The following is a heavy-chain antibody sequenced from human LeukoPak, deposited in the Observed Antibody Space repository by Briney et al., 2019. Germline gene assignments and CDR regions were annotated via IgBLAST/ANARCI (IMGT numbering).Heavy chain of an antibody. CDR3: AKAGPNYYYDSSGYYSVAYYYYGMDV. CDR2: ISGSGGST. J-gene: IGHJ6*02. V-gene: IGHV3-23*01. CDR1: GFTFSSYA. D-gene: IGHD3-22*01. Sequence: GGSLRLSCAASGFTFSSYAMSWVRQAPGKGLEWVSAISGSGGSTYYADSVKGQFTISRDNSKNTLYLQMNSLRAEDTAVYYCAKAGPNYYYDSSGYYSVAYYYYGMDVWGQGTTVTVSS.